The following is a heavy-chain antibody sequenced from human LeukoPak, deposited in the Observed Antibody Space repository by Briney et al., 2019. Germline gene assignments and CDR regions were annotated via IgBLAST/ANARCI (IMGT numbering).Heavy chain of an antibody. CDR3: ARFGSGWWYNDY. CDR1: GASITSYY. CDR2: IYHTGNI. Sequence: SETLFLTCAVSGASITSYYWTWIRQPPGKGLEWIGYIYHTGNIKYNPSLNSRVTISIDTSKNQFSLKLSSVTAADTAVYYCARFGSGWWYNDYWGQGTLVTVSS. V-gene: IGHV4-59*01. D-gene: IGHD6-19*01. J-gene: IGHJ4*02.